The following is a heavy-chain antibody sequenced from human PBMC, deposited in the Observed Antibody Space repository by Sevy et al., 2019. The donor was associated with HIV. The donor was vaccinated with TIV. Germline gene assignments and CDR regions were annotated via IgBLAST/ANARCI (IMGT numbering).Heavy chain of an antibody. CDR3: ATDAGIAAAGRVFDY. CDR2: TRNKADGYTT. J-gene: IGHJ4*02. D-gene: IGHD6-13*01. Sequence: GGSLRLSCVASGFTFSDHYMEWVRQAPGKGLEWVGRTRNKADGYTTEYAASVKGRFTISREKSKNSLYVQMNSLKAEDTAVYYCATDAGIAAAGRVFDYWGQGTLVTVSS. V-gene: IGHV3-72*01. CDR1: GFTFSDHY.